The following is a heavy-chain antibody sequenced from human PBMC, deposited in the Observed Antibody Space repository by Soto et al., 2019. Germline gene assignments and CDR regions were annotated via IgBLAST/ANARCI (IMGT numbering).Heavy chain of an antibody. CDR1: GFIFRDFY. Sequence: GGSLRLSCAASGFIFRDFYMSWIRQVPGKGLEWVSYINWDGRIAMYADSVKGRFTISRDNTNNHLYLQMNSLRSDDTALYYCAKDEGAAVESPGDWGHGTLVTVSS. J-gene: IGHJ4*01. D-gene: IGHD6-13*01. CDR2: INWDGRIA. V-gene: IGHV3-43*01. CDR3: AKDEGAAVESPGD.